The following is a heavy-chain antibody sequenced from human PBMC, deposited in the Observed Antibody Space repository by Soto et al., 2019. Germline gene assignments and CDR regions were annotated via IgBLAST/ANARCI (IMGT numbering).Heavy chain of an antibody. CDR1: GGSISSYY. CDR2: IYYSGST. V-gene: IGHV4-59*01. D-gene: IGHD4-17*01. Sequence: SETLSLTCTVSGGSISSYYWSWIRQPPGKGLEWIGYIYYSGSTNYNPSLKSRVTISVDTSKNQFSLKLSSVTAADTAVYYCARATVTTGLCYYYTDDWGKGTTVTVSS. J-gene: IGHJ6*03. CDR3: ARATVTTGLCYYYTDD.